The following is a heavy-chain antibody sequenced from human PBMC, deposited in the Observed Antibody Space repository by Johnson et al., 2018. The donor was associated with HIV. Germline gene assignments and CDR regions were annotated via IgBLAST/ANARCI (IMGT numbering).Heavy chain of an antibody. V-gene: IGHV3-23*04. CDR1: GFTFSSYA. J-gene: IGHJ3*02. CDR2: ISGSGGST. CDR3: AREMGWLVLYYAVDI. Sequence: VQLVESGGGLVKPGGSLRLSCAASGFTFSSYAMSWVRQAPGKGLEWVPAISGSGGSTYYADSVKGRFTPSRDNSKNSLYLQMNSLRAEDTAVYYCAREMGWLVLYYAVDIWGQGTMVTVSS. D-gene: IGHD6-19*01.